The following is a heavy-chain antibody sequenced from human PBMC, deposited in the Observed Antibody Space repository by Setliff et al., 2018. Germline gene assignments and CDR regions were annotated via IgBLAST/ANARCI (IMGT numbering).Heavy chain of an antibody. Sequence: PGESLKISCRGSGYTFSDYWIGWVRQMPGKGLKWMGIIYPGDSDTRYSPSFQGQVTFSADKSISTAYLQWSSLKASGTATYYCARVVGADGIGIDYWGQGTVVTVSS. J-gene: IGHJ4*02. CDR1: GYTFSDYW. V-gene: IGHV5-51*01. CDR2: IYPGDSDT. D-gene: IGHD2-15*01. CDR3: ARVVGADGIGIDY.